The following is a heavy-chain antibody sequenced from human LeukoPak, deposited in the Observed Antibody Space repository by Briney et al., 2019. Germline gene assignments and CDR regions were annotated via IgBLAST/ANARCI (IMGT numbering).Heavy chain of an antibody. J-gene: IGHJ4*02. D-gene: IGHD5-18*01. Sequence: GGSLRLSCAASGFTFSSYGMHWVRQAPGKGLEWVAVISYDGSNKYYADSVKGRFTISRDNSKNTLYLQMNSLRAEDTAVYYCAKLNRGGNNTAMVDYWGQGTLVTVSS. V-gene: IGHV3-30*18. CDR1: GFTFSSYG. CDR2: ISYDGSNK. CDR3: AKLNRGGNNTAMVDY.